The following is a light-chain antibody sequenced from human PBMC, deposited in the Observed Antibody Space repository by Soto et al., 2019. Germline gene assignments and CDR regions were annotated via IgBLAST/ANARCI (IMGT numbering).Light chain of an antibody. Sequence: EIVMTQSPATLSVSPGERATLSCRAGQGVTTNFAWYQQKSGQSPRLLIYDVSTRATGVQARFSGTGSETDFTLTIRGLQSEDSAVYFCKQYNNWPFSFGQGTRLEIK. CDR3: KQYNNWPFS. CDR1: QGVTTN. V-gene: IGKV3-15*01. J-gene: IGKJ5*01. CDR2: DVS.